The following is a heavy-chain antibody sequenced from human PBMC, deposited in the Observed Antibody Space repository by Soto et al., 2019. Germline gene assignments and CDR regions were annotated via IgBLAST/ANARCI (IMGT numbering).Heavy chain of an antibody. CDR2: ISAYNGDT. J-gene: IGHJ4*02. Sequence: QVQLVQSGAEVKKPGASVKVSCKASGYTFTNYCIHWVRQAPGQGLEWMGWISAYNGDTDDAHNLQGRLTLTTDTSTSTAYMELRSLTSDDTAVYYCARAPYSTSTLLYFFDSWGQGTLVTVSS. D-gene: IGHD6-6*01. V-gene: IGHV1-18*04. CDR1: GYTFTNYC. CDR3: ARAPYSTSTLLYFFDS.